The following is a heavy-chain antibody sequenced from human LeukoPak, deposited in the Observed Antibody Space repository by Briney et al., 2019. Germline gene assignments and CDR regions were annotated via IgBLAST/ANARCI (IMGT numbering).Heavy chain of an antibody. Sequence: ASVKVSCKASGYTFTGYYMHWVRQAPGQGLEWMGWINPNSGGTNYAQKFQGRVTMTRDTSISTDYMELSRVRSDDRAVYYFARDGGEYGSGSYYSYRGQGTLVTVSS. V-gene: IGHV1-2*02. CDR1: GYTFTGYY. J-gene: IGHJ4*02. CDR2: INPNSGGT. D-gene: IGHD3-10*01. CDR3: ARDGGEYGSGSYYSY.